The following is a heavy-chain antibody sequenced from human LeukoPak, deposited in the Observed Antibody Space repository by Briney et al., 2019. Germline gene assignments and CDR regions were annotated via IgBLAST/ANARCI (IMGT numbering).Heavy chain of an antibody. D-gene: IGHD5-12*01. J-gene: IGHJ4*02. CDR3: ARTSQASDY. V-gene: IGHV3-30*01. Sequence: PGGSLRLSCAASGFTFSGYAMHWVRQAPGKGLEWVAVISYDGSNKYYADSVKGRFTISRDNSKNTLYLQMNSLRAEDTAVYYCARTSQASDYWGQGTLVTVSS. CDR2: ISYDGSNK. CDR1: GFTFSGYA.